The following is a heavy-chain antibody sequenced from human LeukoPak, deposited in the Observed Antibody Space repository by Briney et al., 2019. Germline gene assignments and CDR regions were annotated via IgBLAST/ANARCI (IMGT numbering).Heavy chain of an antibody. D-gene: IGHD4-17*01. CDR1: GGSISSYY. CDR2: IYYSGST. J-gene: IGHJ3*02. Sequence: SETLSLTCTVSGGSISSYYWSWIRQPPGKGLEWIGYIYYSGSTNYNPSLKSRVTISVDTSKNQFSLKLSSVTAADTAVYYCARGSTVTIRLSDAFDIWGQGTMVTVSS. V-gene: IGHV4-59*01. CDR3: ARGSTVTIRLSDAFDI.